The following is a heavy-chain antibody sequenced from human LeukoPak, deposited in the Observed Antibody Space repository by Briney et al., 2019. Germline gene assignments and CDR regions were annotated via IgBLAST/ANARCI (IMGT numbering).Heavy chain of an antibody. D-gene: IGHD3-16*02. CDR3: ARLGDFVWGSYRPGFDH. J-gene: IGHJ4*02. Sequence: ASVKVSCKASGYTFTGYYMHWVRQAPGQGLEWMGWINPNSGGTNYAQKFQGRVTMTRDTSISTAYMELSRLRSDDTAVYHCARLGDFVWGSYRPGFDHWGQGTLVTVSS. CDR1: GYTFTGYY. V-gene: IGHV1-2*02. CDR2: INPNSGGT.